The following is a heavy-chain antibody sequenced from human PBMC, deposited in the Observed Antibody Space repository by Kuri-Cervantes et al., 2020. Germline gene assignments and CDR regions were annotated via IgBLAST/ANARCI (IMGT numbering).Heavy chain of an antibody. V-gene: IGHV3-43*01. CDR1: GFTFAEYS. D-gene: IGHD3-22*01. CDR2: ISWDGGST. Sequence: GGCLRPSCAASGFTFAEYSMHWVRQAPGKGLGWVSLISWDGGSTFYGDSVKARFTISRENVKNTLYLQMNSLGAEDTAVYYCAREADSFDYWGLGTLVTVSS. CDR3: AREADSFDY. J-gene: IGHJ4*01.